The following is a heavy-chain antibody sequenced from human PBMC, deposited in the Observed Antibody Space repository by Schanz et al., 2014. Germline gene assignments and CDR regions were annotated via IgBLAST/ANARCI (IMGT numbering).Heavy chain of an antibody. CDR2: ISSSSKYI. CDR1: GFTFNTYS. D-gene: IGHD1-26*01. J-gene: IGHJ4*02. V-gene: IGHV3-21*01. CDR3: ARGGATRFDY. Sequence: EVQLVESGGGLVQPGRSLRLSCAASGFTFNTYSINWVRQAPGKGLEWVSSISSSSKYIYYADSVKGRFTISRDNARNSLYLQMNSLRAEDTAVYYCARGGATRFDYWGQGTLVIVSS.